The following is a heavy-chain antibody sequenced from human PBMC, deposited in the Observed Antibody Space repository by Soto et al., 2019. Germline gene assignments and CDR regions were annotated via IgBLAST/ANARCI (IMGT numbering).Heavy chain of an antibody. J-gene: IGHJ5*02. CDR2: IYHSGST. CDR1: GGSISSGGYS. V-gene: IGHV4-30-2*01. Sequence: QLQLQESGSGLVKPSQTLSLTCAVSGGSISSGGYSWSWIRQPPGKGLEWIGYIYHSGSTYYNPSLKSRVTISVDRSKNQFSLKLSSVTAADTAVYYCAVVEAAAGKSGNWFDPWGQGTLVTVSS. CDR3: AVVEAAAGKSGNWFDP. D-gene: IGHD6-13*01.